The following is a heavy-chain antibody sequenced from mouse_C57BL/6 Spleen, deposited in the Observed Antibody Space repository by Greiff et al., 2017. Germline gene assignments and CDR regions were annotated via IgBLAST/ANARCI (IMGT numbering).Heavy chain of an antibody. CDR2: IYPGDGDT. V-gene: IGHV1-82*01. J-gene: IGHJ1*03. CDR3: ARSVDWYFDV. CDR1: GYAFSSSW. Sequence: VKLKQSGPELVKPGASVKISCKASGYAFSSSWLNWVKQRPGKGLEWIGRIYPGDGDTNYNGKFKGKATLTADKSSSTAYMQLSSLTSEDSAVYFCARSVDWYFDVWGTGTTVTVSS.